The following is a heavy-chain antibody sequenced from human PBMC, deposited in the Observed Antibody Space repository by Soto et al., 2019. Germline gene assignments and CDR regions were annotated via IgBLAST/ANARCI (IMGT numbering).Heavy chain of an antibody. CDR3: AHRGPYDYGDFFDY. J-gene: IGHJ4*02. Sequence: QITLKESGPTLVKPTQTLTLTCTFSGFSLSTSGVGVGWIRQPPGKALEWLALIYWDDDKRYSPSLKSRLTITKDTSKNQVVLTMTNMDPVDTATYYCAHRGPYDYGDFFDYWGQGTLVTVSS. D-gene: IGHD4-17*01. CDR2: IYWDDDK. V-gene: IGHV2-5*02. CDR1: GFSLSTSGVG.